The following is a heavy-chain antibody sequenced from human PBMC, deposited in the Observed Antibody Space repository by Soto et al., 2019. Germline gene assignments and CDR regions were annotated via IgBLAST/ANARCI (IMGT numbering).Heavy chain of an antibody. CDR3: AKKVAAWKPAGFWDY. J-gene: IGHJ4*02. CDR2: SSSSSSSI. D-gene: IGHD6-6*01. V-gene: IGHV3-48*01. CDR1: GFTFSSYS. Sequence: LSCAASGFTFSSYSMNWVRQAPGKGLEWVSYSSSSSSSIYYADSVKGRFTISRDNAKNSLYLQMNSLRAEDTAVYYCAKKVAAWKPAGFWDYWGQGTLVTVSS.